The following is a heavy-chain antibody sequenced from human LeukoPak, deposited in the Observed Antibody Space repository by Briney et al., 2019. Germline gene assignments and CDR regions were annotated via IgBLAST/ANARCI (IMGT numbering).Heavy chain of an antibody. CDR3: ARDIATVQHQD. D-gene: IGHD1-1*01. CDR1: GYTFTNHG. V-gene: IGHV1-18*01. J-gene: IGHJ4*02. Sequence: ASVKVSCKPSGYTFTNHGISWVRQAPGQGLEWMGWISAYNGNTNYVQKFRGRVAMTTDTSTSTVYMDLRSLRSDDTAVYYCARDIATVQHQDWGQGTLVTVSS. CDR2: ISAYNGNT.